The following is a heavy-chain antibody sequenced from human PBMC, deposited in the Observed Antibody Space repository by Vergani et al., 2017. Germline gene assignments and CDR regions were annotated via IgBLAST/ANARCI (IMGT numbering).Heavy chain of an antibody. D-gene: IGHD2-2*02. J-gene: IGHJ4*02. V-gene: IGHV1-69*01. Sequence: QVQLVQSGAEVKKPGSSVKVSCKASGGTFSSYAISWVRQAPGQGLEWMRGIIPIFGTANYAQKFQGRVTITADESTSTAYMELSSLRSEDTAVYYCARVGYCSSTSCYKWWGVFDYWGQGTLVTVSS. CDR1: GGTFSSYA. CDR3: ARVGYCSSTSCYKWWGVFDY. CDR2: IIPIFGTA.